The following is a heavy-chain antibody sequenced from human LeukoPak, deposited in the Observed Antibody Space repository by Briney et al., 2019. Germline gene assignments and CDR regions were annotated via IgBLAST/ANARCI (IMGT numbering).Heavy chain of an antibody. V-gene: IGHV4-59*08. CDR1: GGSISSYY. CDR3: ARVGYCSGGSCYVNFDY. Sequence: SETLSLTCTVSGGSISSYYWSWIRQPPGKGLEWIGYIYYSGSTNYNPSLKSRVTISVDTSKNQFSLKLSSVTAADTAVYYCARVGYCSGGSCYVNFDYWGQGTLVTVSS. D-gene: IGHD2-15*01. CDR2: IYYSGST. J-gene: IGHJ4*02.